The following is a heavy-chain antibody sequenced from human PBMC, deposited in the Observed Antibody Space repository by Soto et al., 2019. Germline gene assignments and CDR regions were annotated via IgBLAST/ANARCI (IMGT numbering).Heavy chain of an antibody. J-gene: IGHJ4*02. D-gene: IGHD3-10*01. V-gene: IGHV3-33*01. CDR1: GLTFNNYG. Sequence: QVQLVESGGGVVQPGRSLRLSWAASGLTFNNYGMHWVRQAPGKGLEWVAIIWYDGSNKYYADSVKGRFTISRDNSKNTLYLQMNSLRAEDTAVYYCAGSGSYRWFDYWGQGTLVTVSS. CDR3: AGSGSYRWFDY. CDR2: IWYDGSNK.